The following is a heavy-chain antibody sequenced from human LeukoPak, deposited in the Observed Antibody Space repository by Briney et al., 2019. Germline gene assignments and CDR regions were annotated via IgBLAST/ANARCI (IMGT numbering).Heavy chain of an antibody. Sequence: GGSLRLSCAASGLTVNNNYMNWVRQAPGKGLEWVSALYIGGNAFYPDSVEGRFTISRDNSKNTVYLQMNSLRADDTAVYYCVKSRRVGANQRGLFDYWGQGTLVTVSP. CDR3: VKSRRVGANQRGLFDY. CDR1: GLTVNNNY. J-gene: IGHJ4*02. D-gene: IGHD1-26*01. V-gene: IGHV3-53*01. CDR2: LYIGGNA.